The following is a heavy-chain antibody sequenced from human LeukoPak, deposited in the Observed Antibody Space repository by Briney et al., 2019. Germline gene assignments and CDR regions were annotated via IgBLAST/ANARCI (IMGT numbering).Heavy chain of an antibody. V-gene: IGHV1-69*05. CDR3: ASGPYSSSWYNWFDP. Sequence: IIPIFGTANYAQKFQCRVTITTDESTSTAYMELSSLRSEDTAVYYCASGPYSSSWYNWFDPWGQGTLVTVSS. D-gene: IGHD6-13*01. CDR2: IIPIFGTA. J-gene: IGHJ5*02.